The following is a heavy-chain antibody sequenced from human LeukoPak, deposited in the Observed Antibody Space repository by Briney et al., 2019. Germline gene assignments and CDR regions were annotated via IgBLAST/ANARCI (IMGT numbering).Heavy chain of an antibody. V-gene: IGHV3-30*02. Sequence: QAGGSLRLFCAASGFTFSSYSINWVRQAPGKGLEWVAFIRYDGSNKYYADSVKGRFTISRDNSKNTLYLQMNSLRAEDTAVYYCAKVHGFGGSYQRGDYWGQGTLVTVSS. J-gene: IGHJ4*02. D-gene: IGHD1-26*01. CDR2: IRYDGSNK. CDR1: GFTFSSYS. CDR3: AKVHGFGGSYQRGDY.